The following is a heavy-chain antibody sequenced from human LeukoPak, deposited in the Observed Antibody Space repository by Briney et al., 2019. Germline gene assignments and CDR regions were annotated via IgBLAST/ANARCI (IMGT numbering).Heavy chain of an antibody. Sequence: SETLSLTCTVSGGFFSSYYWNWIRQPPGRGLEWIGYVYDTGTTNYNPSPSSRVTISLDTSKNLFSLKLTSVTAADTAVYYCARGLTADSWGQGTLVTVSS. CDR3: ARGLTADS. D-gene: IGHD5-18*01. CDR1: GGFFSSYY. J-gene: IGHJ4*02. CDR2: VYDTGTT. V-gene: IGHV4-59*01.